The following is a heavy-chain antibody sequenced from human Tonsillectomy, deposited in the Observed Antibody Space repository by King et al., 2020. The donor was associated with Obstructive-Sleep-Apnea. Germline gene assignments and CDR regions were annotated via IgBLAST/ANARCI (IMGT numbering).Heavy chain of an antibody. D-gene: IGHD5-18*01. CDR2: ISWDSDSI. J-gene: IGHJ4*02. CDR3: AKDTLTGYTYGRGFDY. CDR1: GFTFDDYA. V-gene: IGHV3-9*01. Sequence: VQLVESGGGLVQPGRSLRLSCAASGFTFDDYAIHWVRQPPGKGLEWVSGISWDSDSIGYADSVKGRFTISRDNAKNSLYLQMNSLRPEDTALYYCAKDTLTGYTYGRGFDYWGQGTLVTVSS.